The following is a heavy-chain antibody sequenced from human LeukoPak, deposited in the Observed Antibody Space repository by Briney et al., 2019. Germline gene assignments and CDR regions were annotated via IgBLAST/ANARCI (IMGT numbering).Heavy chain of an antibody. CDR2: SRNRANSYTT. CDR1: GFTFSDHY. Sequence: GGSLRLSCVGSGFTFSDHYMDWVRQAPGKGLEWVGRSRNRANSYTTQYAASVKGRFTISRDDSKNSLYLQMNSLKTEDTAVYYCARDRMLEYGDYQVSFDGMDVWGKGTTVTVSS. CDR3: ARDRMLEYGDYQVSFDGMDV. J-gene: IGHJ6*04. V-gene: IGHV3-72*01. D-gene: IGHD4-17*01.